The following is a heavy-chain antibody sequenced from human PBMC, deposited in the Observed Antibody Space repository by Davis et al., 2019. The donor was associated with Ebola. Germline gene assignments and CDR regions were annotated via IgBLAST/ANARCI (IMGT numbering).Heavy chain of an antibody. V-gene: IGHV3-21*01. CDR3: ARDLYLGSWNYYGMDV. CDR2: IPSTSSYI. D-gene: IGHD2-2*02. Sequence: GESLKISCAASGFTFSSYSMNWVRQAPGKGLEWVSSIPSTSSYIYYTDSVKGRFTISRDNAKNSLYLQMNSLRAEDTAVYYCARDLYLGSWNYYGMDVWGQGTTVTVSS. J-gene: IGHJ6*02. CDR1: GFTFSSYS.